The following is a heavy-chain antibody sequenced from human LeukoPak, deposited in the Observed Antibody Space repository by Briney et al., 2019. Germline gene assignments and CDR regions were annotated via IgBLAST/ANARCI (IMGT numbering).Heavy chain of an antibody. D-gene: IGHD3-10*01. CDR1: GFTFSTYG. Sequence: GGSLRLSCAASGFTFSTYGMSWVRQGPGKGLEWVSAVSGGGLTTYYADSMKGRFTISRDNSKNTVYLQLNNLRAEDTAVYYCAKRYSGSPSYYMDVWGKGTTVTVAS. CDR2: VSGGGLTT. CDR3: AKRYSGSPSYYMDV. V-gene: IGHV3-23*01. J-gene: IGHJ6*03.